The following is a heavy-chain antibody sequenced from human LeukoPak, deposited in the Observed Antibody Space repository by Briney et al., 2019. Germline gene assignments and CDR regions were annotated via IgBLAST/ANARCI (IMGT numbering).Heavy chain of an antibody. V-gene: IGHV4-59*01. CDR3: ARDRGRRQRYYYYGMDV. CDR1: GGSISSYY. CDR2: IYYSGST. J-gene: IGHJ6*02. D-gene: IGHD2-2*01. Sequence: SSETLSLTCTVSGGSISSYYWSWIRQPPGKGLEWIGYIYYSGSTNYNPSLKSRVTISVDTSKNQFSLKLSSVTAADTAVYYCARDRGRRQRYYYYGMDVWGQGTTVTVSS.